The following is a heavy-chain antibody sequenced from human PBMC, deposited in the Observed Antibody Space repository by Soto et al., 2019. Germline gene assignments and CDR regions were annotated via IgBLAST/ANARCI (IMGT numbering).Heavy chain of an antibody. CDR1: GFTFSSYG. V-gene: IGHV3-30*18. Sequence: QVQLVESGGGVVQPGRSLRLSCAASGFTFSSYGMHWVRQAPGKGLEWVAVISNDGSNKYYADSVKGRFTISRDNSKNPLYLQKNSLRAEDTAVYYCAKDRAGYDSYGLDVWGQGTTVTVSS. J-gene: IGHJ6*02. CDR3: AKDRAGYDSYGLDV. D-gene: IGHD5-12*01. CDR2: ISNDGSNK.